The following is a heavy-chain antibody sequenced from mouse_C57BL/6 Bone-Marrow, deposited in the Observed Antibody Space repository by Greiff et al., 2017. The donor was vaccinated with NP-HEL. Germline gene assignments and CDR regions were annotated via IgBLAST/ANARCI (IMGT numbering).Heavy chain of an antibody. CDR1: VYTFTDHS. J-gene: IGHJ2*01. CDR3: ARRYDEDYFDY. CDR2: IYPRDGST. V-gene: IGHV1-78*01. Sequence: HLHQSDSALVPPGSSVQISCKVSVYTFTDHSIHWLKQRPVPGLAWIGYIYPRDGSTTYNEKFKGKATLTADKSSSTAYMQLNSLTSEDSAVYFCARRYDEDYFDYWGQGTTLTVSS. D-gene: IGHD2-12*01.